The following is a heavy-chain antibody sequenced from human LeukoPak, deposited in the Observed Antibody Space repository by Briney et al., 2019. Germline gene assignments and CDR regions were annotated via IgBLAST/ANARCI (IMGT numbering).Heavy chain of an antibody. J-gene: IGHJ6*02. CDR3: ARGYCSGGSCHDYYGMDV. V-gene: IGHV4-59*01. D-gene: IGHD2-15*01. CDR1: GGSISSYY. CDR2: IYYSGST. Sequence: PSETLSLTCTVSGGSISSYYWSWIRQPPGKGLEWIGYIYYSGSTNYNPSLKSRVTISVDTSKNQFSLKLSSVTAADTAVYYCARGYCSGGSCHDYYGMDVRGQGTTVTVSS.